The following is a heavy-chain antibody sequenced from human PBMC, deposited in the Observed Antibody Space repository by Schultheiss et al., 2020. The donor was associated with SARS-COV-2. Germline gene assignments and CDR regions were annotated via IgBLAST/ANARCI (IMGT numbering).Heavy chain of an antibody. D-gene: IGHD6-13*01. CDR2: INHSGST. CDR1: GGSFSGYY. V-gene: IGHV4-34*01. Sequence: LSCAVYGGSFSGYYWSWIRQPPGKGLEWIGEINHSGSTNYNPSLKSRVTMSVDTSKNQFSLKLSSVTAADTAVYYCARDEAAGSRGAFDIWGQGTMVTVSS. CDR3: ARDEAAGSRGAFDI. J-gene: IGHJ3*02.